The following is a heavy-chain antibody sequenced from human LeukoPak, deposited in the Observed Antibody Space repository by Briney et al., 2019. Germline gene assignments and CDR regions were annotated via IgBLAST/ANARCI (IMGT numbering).Heavy chain of an antibody. D-gene: IGHD3-22*01. CDR2: IIPIFGTA. Sequence: SVKVSCKASGGTFSSYAISWVRQAPGQGLEWMGGIIPIFGTANYAQKFQGRVTTTADESTSTAYMELSSLRSEDTAVYYCARGRYDSSGYYPPYYYYYMDVWGKGTTVTVSS. V-gene: IGHV1-69*13. J-gene: IGHJ6*03. CDR1: GGTFSSYA. CDR3: ARGRYDSSGYYPPYYYYYMDV.